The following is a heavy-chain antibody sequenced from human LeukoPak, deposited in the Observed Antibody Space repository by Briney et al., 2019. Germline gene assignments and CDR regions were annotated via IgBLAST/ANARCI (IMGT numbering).Heavy chain of an antibody. J-gene: IGHJ4*01. CDR1: GFTVSSNY. D-gene: IGHD3-3*01. CDR2: ISGSGGST. V-gene: IGHV3-23*01. CDR3: AKGSRKIFGVVIWKYYFDY. Sequence: GGSLRLSCAASGFTVSSNYMSWVRQAPGKGLEWVSAISGSGGSTYYADSVKGRFTISRDNSKNTLYLQMNSLRAEDTAVYYCAKGSRKIFGVVIWKYYFDYWXXXTLXXXSS.